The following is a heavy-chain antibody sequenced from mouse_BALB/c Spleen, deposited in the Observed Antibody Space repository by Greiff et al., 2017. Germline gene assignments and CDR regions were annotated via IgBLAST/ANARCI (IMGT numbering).Heavy chain of an antibody. CDR1: GFTFTSYW. V-gene: IGHV1-69*02. J-gene: IGHJ2*01. CDR3: ARYGNILYYFDY. CDR2: IDPSDSYT. Sequence: VQLHQPGAELVKPGASVKLSCKASGFTFTSYWMHWVKQRPGQGLEWIGGIDPSDSYTNYNQKFKGKATLTVDKSSSTAYMQLSSLTSEDSAVYYCARYGNILYYFDYWGQGTTLTVSS. D-gene: IGHD2-1*01.